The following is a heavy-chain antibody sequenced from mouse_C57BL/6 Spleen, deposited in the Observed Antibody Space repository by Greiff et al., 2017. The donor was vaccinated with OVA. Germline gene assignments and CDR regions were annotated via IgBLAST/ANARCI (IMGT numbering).Heavy chain of an antibody. V-gene: IGHV1-42*01. CDR1: GYSFTGYY. Sequence: GQLQQSGPELVKPGASVKISCKASGYSFTGYYMNWVKQSPEKSLEWIGEINPSTGGTTYNQKFKAKATLTVDKSSSTAYMQLKSLTSEDSAVYYCASDYGNSRFDYWGQGTTLTVSS. J-gene: IGHJ2*01. D-gene: IGHD2-1*01. CDR2: INPSTGGT. CDR3: ASDYGNSRFDY.